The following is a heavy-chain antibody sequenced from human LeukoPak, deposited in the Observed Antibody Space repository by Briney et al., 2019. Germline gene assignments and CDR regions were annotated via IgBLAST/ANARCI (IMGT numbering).Heavy chain of an antibody. CDR3: AKELVGAPGDY. CDR2: ISGSGGAT. D-gene: IGHD1-26*01. CDR1: GFTFNSYA. J-gene: IGHJ4*02. Sequence: PGGSLRLSCAASGFTFNSYAMTWVRQAPGKGLEWVSLISGSGGATYYADSMKGRFTISRDNSKNTLYLQMNSLRADDTAVYYCAKELVGAPGDYWGQGTLVTVSS. V-gene: IGHV3-23*01.